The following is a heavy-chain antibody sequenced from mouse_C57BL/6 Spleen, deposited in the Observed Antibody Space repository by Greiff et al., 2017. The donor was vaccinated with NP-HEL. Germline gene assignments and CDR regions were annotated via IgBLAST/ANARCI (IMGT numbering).Heavy chain of an antibody. V-gene: IGHV3-1*01. Sequence: DVKLQESGPGMVKPSQSLSLTCTVTGYSITSGYDWHWIRHFPGNKLEWMGYISYSGSTNYNPSLKSRISITHDTSKNHFFLKLNSVTTEDTATYYCARDLWDYYGSPRYFDVWGTGTTVTVSS. CDR3: ARDLWDYYGSPRYFDV. J-gene: IGHJ1*03. D-gene: IGHD1-1*01. CDR2: ISYSGST. CDR1: GYSITSGYD.